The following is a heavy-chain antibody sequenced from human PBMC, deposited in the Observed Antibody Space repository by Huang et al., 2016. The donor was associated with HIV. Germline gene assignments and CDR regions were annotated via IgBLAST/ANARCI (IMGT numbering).Heavy chain of an antibody. CDR1: GGSFSDYY. V-gene: IGHV4-34*01. CDR3: ARDNYYYGSGSYYKPRWEYYFDY. J-gene: IGHJ4*02. D-gene: IGHD3-10*01. CDR2: INHSGST. Sequence: QVQLQQWGAGLLKPSETLSLTCAVYGGSFSDYYWSWIRPPPGKGLEWIGEINHSGSTNYNPSRRSRVTISVDTSKNQFSLKLSSVTAADTAVYYCARDNYYYGSGSYYKPRWEYYFDYWGQGTLVTVSS.